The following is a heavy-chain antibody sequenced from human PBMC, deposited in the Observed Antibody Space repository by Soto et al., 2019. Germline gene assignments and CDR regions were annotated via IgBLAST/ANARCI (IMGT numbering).Heavy chain of an antibody. Sequence: EVQLVESGGGLVQPGGSLRLSCAASGFTFSTYWMHWVRQVPGKGLVWVSRINSDGSTTSYADSVKGRFTISRDNAKNTLFLEMNSLRAEDTAVYYCAGGVATLLAWGQGTLVTVSS. CDR1: GFTFSTYW. CDR2: INSDGSTT. V-gene: IGHV3-74*01. D-gene: IGHD5-12*01. J-gene: IGHJ5*02. CDR3: AGGVATLLA.